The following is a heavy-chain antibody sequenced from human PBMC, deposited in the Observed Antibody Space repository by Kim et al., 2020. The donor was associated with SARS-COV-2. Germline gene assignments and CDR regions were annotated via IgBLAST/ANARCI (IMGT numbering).Heavy chain of an antibody. V-gene: IGHV3-30*01. D-gene: IGHD1-1*01. CDR3: ARDPSDWSYSWFDP. J-gene: IGHJ5*02. Sequence: YAESVRGRFSISRDNSKNTLDLQMNSLRTEDTAVYYCARDPSDWSYSWFDPWGQGALVTVAS.